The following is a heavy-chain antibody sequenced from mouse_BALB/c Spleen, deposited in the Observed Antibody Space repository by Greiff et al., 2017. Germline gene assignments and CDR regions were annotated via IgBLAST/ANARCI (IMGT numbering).Heavy chain of an antibody. CDR1: GYSITSDYA. V-gene: IGHV3-2*02. CDR2: ISYSGST. Sequence: ESGPGLVKPSQSLSLTCTVTGYSITSDYAWNWIRQFPGNQLEWMGYISYSGSTSYNPSLKSRISITRDTSKNPFFLQLNSVTTEDTATYYCAMYDYDVGFDYWGQGTTLTVSS. D-gene: IGHD2-4*01. CDR3: AMYDYDVGFDY. J-gene: IGHJ2*01.